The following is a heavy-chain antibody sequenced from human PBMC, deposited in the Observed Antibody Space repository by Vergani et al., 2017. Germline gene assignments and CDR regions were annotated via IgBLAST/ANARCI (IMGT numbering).Heavy chain of an antibody. J-gene: IGHJ2*01. D-gene: IGHD1/OR15-1a*01. V-gene: IGHV1-69*06. CDR1: GGTFSSYA. CDR2: IIPIFGTA. Sequence: QVQLVQSGAEVKKPGSSVKVSCKASGGTFSSYAISWVRQAPGQGLEWMGGIIPIFGTANYAQKFQGRVTITADKSTSTAYMERSRLRYEDTAVYYCARVLGAGKSGNNGDFDRWGRGTLVTVSS. CDR3: ARVLGAGKSGNNGDFDR.